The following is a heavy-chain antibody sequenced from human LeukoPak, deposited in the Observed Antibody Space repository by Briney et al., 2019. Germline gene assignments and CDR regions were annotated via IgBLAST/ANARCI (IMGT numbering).Heavy chain of an antibody. J-gene: IGHJ4*02. CDR1: EFTFTSYA. D-gene: IGHD2-2*01. CDR2: ISGSGGST. CDR3: AKDERYCSSTSCKLSEFDY. V-gene: IGHV3-23*01. Sequence: GGSLRLSCAASEFTFTSYAMSWVRQAPGKGLEWVSAISGSGGSTYYADSVKGRFTISRDNSKNPLCLQMISLRAEDTAVYYCAKDERYCSSTSCKLSEFDYWGQGTLVTVSS.